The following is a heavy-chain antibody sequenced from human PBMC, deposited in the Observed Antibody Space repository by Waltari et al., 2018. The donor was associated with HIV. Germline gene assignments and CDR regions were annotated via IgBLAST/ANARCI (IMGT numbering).Heavy chain of an antibody. D-gene: IGHD6-19*01. CDR1: GFTLRRYG. V-gene: IGHV3-30*03. CDR3: AGGASGWSPGY. Sequence: QVQLVAPGGGVVQPGRFLRLYCSACGFTLRRYGMNWVHQATGKGLEWMTVISYYEDNKYYADSVNGGFTISRDNSKNTLYLQMNSLRPEDTAVYYCAGGASGWSPGYWGQGTLVTFSP. CDR2: ISYYEDNK. J-gene: IGHJ4*02.